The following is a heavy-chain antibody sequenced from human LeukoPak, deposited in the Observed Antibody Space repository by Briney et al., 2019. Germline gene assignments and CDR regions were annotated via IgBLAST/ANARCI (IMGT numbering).Heavy chain of an antibody. V-gene: IGHV3-48*02. CDR2: ISSSSTI. CDR1: GFTFSSYS. J-gene: IGHJ4*02. Sequence: GGSLRLSCAASGFTFSSYSMNWVRQAPGKGLEWVSYISSSSTIYYADSVKGRFTISRDNAKNSLYLQMNSLRDEDTAVYYCARDGSLGDYWGQGTLVTVSS. CDR3: ARDGSLGDY. D-gene: IGHD1-26*01.